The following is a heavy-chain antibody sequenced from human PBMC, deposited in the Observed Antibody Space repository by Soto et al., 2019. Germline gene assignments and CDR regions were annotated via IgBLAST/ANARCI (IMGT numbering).Heavy chain of an antibody. V-gene: IGHV4-4*07. CDR3: ARSIHTASWFDP. CDR2: INTIGST. CDR1: NGSLSNSY. D-gene: IGHD5-18*01. J-gene: IGHJ5*02. Sequence: QVQLQESGPGLVKPSETLSLSGTFSNGSLSNSYWNWIRQPAGKGLDWIGRINTIGSTTYNPSLRSRVTMSVDTSKNQFSLKLNSVTAADTAVYYCARSIHTASWFDPWGQGTLVTVSS.